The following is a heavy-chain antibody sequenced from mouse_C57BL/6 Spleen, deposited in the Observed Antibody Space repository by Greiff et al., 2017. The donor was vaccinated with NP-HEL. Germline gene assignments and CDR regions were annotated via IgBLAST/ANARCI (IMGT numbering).Heavy chain of an antibody. CDR2: IDPNSGGT. CDR3: ARPYDYGIGRLGD. D-gene: IGHD1-1*01. Sequence: VQLQQPGAELVKPGASVKLSCKASGYTFTSYWMHWVKQRPGRGLAWIGRIDPNSGGTKYNEKFTSKATLTVDNPSSTAYMRVSSLTSEDCAVYDCARPYDYGIGRLGDWGQGSLVTVS. V-gene: IGHV1-72*01. J-gene: IGHJ3*01. CDR1: GYTFTSYW.